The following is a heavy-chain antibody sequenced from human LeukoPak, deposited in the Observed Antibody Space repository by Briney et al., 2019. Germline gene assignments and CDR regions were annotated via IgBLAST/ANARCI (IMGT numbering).Heavy chain of an antibody. V-gene: IGHV1-8*01. CDR2: MSPNSGNT. CDR1: GYTFTSYD. Sequence: ASVKVSCKASGYTFTSYDINWVRQATGQGLEWMGWMSPNSGNTAYAQKFQGRVTFTRNTSISTAYMELSSLRSEDTAVYYCAIIATADDAFDVWGQRTMVIVSS. J-gene: IGHJ3*01. CDR3: AIIATADDAFDV. D-gene: IGHD2-21*01.